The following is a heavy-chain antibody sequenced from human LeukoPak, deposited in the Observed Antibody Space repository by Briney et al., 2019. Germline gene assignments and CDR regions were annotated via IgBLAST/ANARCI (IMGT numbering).Heavy chain of an antibody. Sequence: GGSLRLSCAVSGFTVSNNYMSWVRQAPGKGLEWVSVIYSGGNTYYADSVKGRFTISRDNFKNTLYLQMNSLRAEDTAVYYCARDCGTSCYVGRGPLGYWGQGTLVTVSS. CDR2: IYSGGNT. J-gene: IGHJ4*02. V-gene: IGHV3-66*01. CDR1: GFTVSNNY. CDR3: ARDCGTSCYVGRGPLGY. D-gene: IGHD2-2*01.